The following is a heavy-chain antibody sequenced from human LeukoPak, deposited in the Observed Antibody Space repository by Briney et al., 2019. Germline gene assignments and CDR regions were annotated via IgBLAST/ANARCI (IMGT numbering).Heavy chain of an antibody. CDR1: GFTFSSYG. CDR3: AKTVVMTGIASFDY. Sequence: PGGSLRLSCAASGFTFSSYGMNWVRQAPGKGLEWVSVISGRGDSSYYADSVKGRFTISRDNSKNTLDLQMSSLRAEDTAVYYCAKTVVMTGIASFDYWGQGTLVTVSS. CDR2: ISGRGDSS. D-gene: IGHD2-21*02. V-gene: IGHV3-23*01. J-gene: IGHJ4*02.